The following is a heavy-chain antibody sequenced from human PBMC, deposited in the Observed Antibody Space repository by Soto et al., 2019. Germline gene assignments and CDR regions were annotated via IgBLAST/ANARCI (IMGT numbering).Heavy chain of an antibody. V-gene: IGHV3-33*01. CDR3: ARVDCGGDCYYYYGMDV. D-gene: IGHD2-21*02. J-gene: IGHJ6*02. CDR1: GFTFSSYG. Sequence: PGGSLRLSCAASGFTFSSYGMHWVRQAPGKGLEWVAVIWYDGSNKYYADSVKGRFTISRDNSKNTLYLQMNSLRAEDTAVYYCARVDCGGDCYYYYGMDVWGQGTTVTVSS. CDR2: IWYDGSNK.